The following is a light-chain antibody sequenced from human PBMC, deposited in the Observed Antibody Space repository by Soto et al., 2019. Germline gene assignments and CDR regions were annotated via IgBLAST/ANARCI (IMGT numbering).Light chain of an antibody. J-gene: IGLJ1*01. Sequence: QSALTQPASVSGSPGQSITISCAGTGSDVGGYNYVSWYQQHPGKAPKLLLYEVSNRPSWVSDRFSGSKSANTASLTISGLQAEDEANYYCSSYTNTTTLEVFGPGTKV. CDR3: SSYTNTTTLEV. CDR1: GSDVGGYNY. CDR2: EVS. V-gene: IGLV2-14*01.